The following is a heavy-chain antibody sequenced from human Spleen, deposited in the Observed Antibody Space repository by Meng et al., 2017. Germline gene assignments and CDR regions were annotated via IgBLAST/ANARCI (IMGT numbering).Heavy chain of an antibody. V-gene: IGHV4-34*10. D-gene: IGHD5-24*01. CDR2: INHSGTT. Sequence: QVQLQESGQGLVKPSGTLSLTCAVFSGSFSGYYWSWIRQPPGKGLEWIGEINHSGTTNYNPSLKSRVTISIDTSKNQFSLNLSSVTAADTAVYYCAREMATIRDYWGQGALVTVSS. CDR1: SGSFSGYY. J-gene: IGHJ4*02. CDR3: AREMATIRDY.